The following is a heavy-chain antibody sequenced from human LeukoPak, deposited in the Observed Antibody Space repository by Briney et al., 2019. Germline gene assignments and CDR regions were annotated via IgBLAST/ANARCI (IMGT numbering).Heavy chain of an antibody. CDR3: ASIIIRSGWYYFDY. J-gene: IGHJ4*02. CDR1: GYTFSDYF. CDR2: INPKTGGT. V-gene: IGHV1-2*02. D-gene: IGHD6-19*01. Sequence: ASVKVSCKASGYTFSDYFMHWVRQAPGQGLEWMGWINPKTGGTTYAQKFQGRVTMTRDMSITTAYMDLSRLRSDDTAVYYCASIIIRSGWYYFDYWGQGTLVTVSS.